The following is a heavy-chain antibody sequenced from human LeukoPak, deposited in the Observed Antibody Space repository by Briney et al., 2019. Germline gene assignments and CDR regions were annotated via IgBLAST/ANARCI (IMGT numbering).Heavy chain of an antibody. V-gene: IGHV4-59*01. D-gene: IGHD3-10*01. CDR2: IYYSGST. Sequence: SETLSLTCTVSGGSISSYYWSWIRQPPGKGLEWIGYIYYSGSTNYNPSLKSRVTISVDTSKNQFSLKLSSVTAADTAVYYCARGHFSPISPMARLMVRGLHFDYWGQGTLVTVSS. CDR1: GGSISSYY. J-gene: IGHJ4*02. CDR3: ARGHFSPISPMARLMVRGLHFDY.